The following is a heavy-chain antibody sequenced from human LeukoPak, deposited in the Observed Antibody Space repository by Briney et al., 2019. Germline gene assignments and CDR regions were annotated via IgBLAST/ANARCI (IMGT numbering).Heavy chain of an antibody. CDR3: ARDYYGDYYFDY. J-gene: IGHJ4*02. CDR1: GFTFSSYW. Sequence: GALRLSCAASGFTFSSYWMSWVRQAPGKGLEWVSYISSSSSTIYYADSVKGRFIISRDNAKNSLYLQMNSLRAEDTAVYYCARDYYGDYYFDYWGQGTLVTVSS. D-gene: IGHD4-17*01. V-gene: IGHV3-48*04. CDR2: ISSSSSTI.